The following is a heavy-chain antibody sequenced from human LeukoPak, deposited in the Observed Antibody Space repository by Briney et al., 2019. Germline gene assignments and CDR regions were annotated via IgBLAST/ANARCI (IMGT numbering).Heavy chain of an antibody. CDR2: INAGNGNT. CDR3: ATALSSPGDWNYHSSNNWFDP. D-gene: IGHD1-7*01. Sequence: ASVKVPCKASGYTFTSYAMHWVRQAPGQRLEWMGWINAGNGNTKYSQKFQGRVTITRDTSASTAYMELRSLRSDDTAVYYCATALSSPGDWNYHSSNNWFDPWGQGTLVTVSS. V-gene: IGHV1-3*01. CDR1: GYTFTSYA. J-gene: IGHJ5*02.